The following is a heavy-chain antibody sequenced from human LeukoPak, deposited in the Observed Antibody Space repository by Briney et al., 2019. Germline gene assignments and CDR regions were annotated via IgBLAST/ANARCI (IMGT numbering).Heavy chain of an antibody. J-gene: IGHJ4*02. V-gene: IGHV4-39*01. Sequence: PSETLSLTCPVSGGSISSSDHYWGWIRQPPGKGLEWIGSIHYSGRTPYNPSLKSRVTISIDASKNQFSLRLNSVTAADAAVYYCARRDSPSMFDYWGQGTLVTVSS. CDR1: GGSISSSDHY. CDR2: IHYSGRT. CDR3: ARRDSPSMFDY. D-gene: IGHD2-21*01.